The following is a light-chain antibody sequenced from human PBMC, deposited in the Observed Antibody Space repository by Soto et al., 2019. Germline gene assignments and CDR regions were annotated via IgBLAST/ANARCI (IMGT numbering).Light chain of an antibody. CDR3: QQYNNWVFI. V-gene: IGKV3-15*01. Sequence: EIVMTQSPATLSVSPGERATLSCRASQSVSNNLAWYQQKPGQAPRLLIYGASTRATGIPARFSGSGSGTDPTLPISSQQSEDFAVYYCQQYNNWVFIFGPGTKVDIK. CDR2: GAS. J-gene: IGKJ3*01. CDR1: QSVSNN.